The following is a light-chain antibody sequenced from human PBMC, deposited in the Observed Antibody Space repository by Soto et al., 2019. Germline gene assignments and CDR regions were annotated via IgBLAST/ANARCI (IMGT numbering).Light chain of an antibody. CDR3: QQRSNWPLYT. J-gene: IGKJ2*01. Sequence: EIVLTQYPATLSLSPGERATLSCRASQSVSSYLACYQQKPGQAPRLLIYDASNRATGIPARFSGSGSGTDFTLTISCLETEDFAVYYCQQRSNWPLYTFGQGTKMEIK. V-gene: IGKV3-11*01. CDR2: DAS. CDR1: QSVSSY.